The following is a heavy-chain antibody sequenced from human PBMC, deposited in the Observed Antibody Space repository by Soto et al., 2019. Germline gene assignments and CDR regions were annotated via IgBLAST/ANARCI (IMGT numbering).Heavy chain of an antibody. J-gene: IGHJ5*02. V-gene: IGHV1-8*01. CDR2: MNPNSGNT. CDR1: ESTFMNYG. D-gene: IGHD1-1*01. Sequence: ASVKVSCKASESTFMNYGISWVRQATGQGLEWMGWMNPNSGNTGYALKFQGRVSMTRNTSIYTVYLELSSLASDDTAVYYCVRMASSGTLNWFDPWGQGTLVTVSS. CDR3: VRMASSGTLNWFDP.